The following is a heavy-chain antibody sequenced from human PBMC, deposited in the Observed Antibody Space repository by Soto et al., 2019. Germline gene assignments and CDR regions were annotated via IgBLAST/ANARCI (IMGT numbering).Heavy chain of an antibody. CDR3: ARDNGYSYGYNLDH. CDR1: GDSISSSSYY. CDR2: INYSGST. V-gene: IGHV4-39*07. J-gene: IGHJ4*02. Sequence: SETLSLTCTASGDSISSSSYYWGWIRQPPGKGLEWIGNINYSGSTYYNPSLQSRVTTSVDTSKNQLSLKLTSVTAADTAVYYCARDNGYSYGYNLDHWGQGTLVTVSS. D-gene: IGHD5-18*01.